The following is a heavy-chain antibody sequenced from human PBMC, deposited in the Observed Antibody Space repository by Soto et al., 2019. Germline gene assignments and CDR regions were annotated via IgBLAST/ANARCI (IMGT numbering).Heavy chain of an antibody. CDR3: VRGGGGSYCSGGSCFLDY. V-gene: IGHV3-33*01. CDR1: GFTFSYYG. J-gene: IGHJ4*02. CDR2: IWYDGSNT. D-gene: IGHD2-15*01. Sequence: QVQLVESGGGVVQPGRSLRLSCAASGFTFSYYGLHWVRQAPGKGLAWVAVIWYDGSNTYYADSVKGRFTISRDNSKNMLYLQMNSLRAEDTAVYYCVRGGGGSYCSGGSCFLDYWGQGALVTVSS.